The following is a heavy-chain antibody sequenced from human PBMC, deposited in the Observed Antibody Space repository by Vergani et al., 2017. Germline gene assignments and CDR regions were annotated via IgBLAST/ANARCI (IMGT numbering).Heavy chain of an antibody. J-gene: IGHJ4*02. Sequence: QVQLQQWGAGLLKPSETLSLTCAVYGGSFSGYYWSWIRKPPGKGLEWIGEINHSGSTNYNPSLKSRVTISVDTSKNQFSRKLSAVTAADTAVYYCARGGRAKHLARAGVGWPYYFDYWGQGTLVTVSS. CDR2: INHSGST. CDR3: ARGGRAKHLARAGVGWPYYFDY. D-gene: IGHD3-3*01. CDR1: GGSFSGYY. V-gene: IGHV4-34*01.